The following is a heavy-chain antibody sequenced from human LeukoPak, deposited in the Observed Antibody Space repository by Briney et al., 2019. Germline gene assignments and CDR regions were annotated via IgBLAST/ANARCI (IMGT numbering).Heavy chain of an antibody. CDR1: GFTFSSYG. V-gene: IGHV3-30*18. J-gene: IGHJ4*02. CDR3: AKFVTMVRGDPFDY. D-gene: IGHD3-10*01. CDR2: ISYDGSNK. Sequence: GGSLRLSCAASGFTFSSYGMHWVCQAPGKGLEWVAVISYDGSNKYYADSVKGRFTISRGNSKNTLYLQMNSLRAEDTAVYYCAKFVTMVRGDPFDYWGQGTLVTVSS.